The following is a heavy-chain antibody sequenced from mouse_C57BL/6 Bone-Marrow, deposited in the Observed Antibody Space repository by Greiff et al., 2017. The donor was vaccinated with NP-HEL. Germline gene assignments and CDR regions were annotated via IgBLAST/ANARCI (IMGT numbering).Heavy chain of an antibody. CDR3: TSYYYGSKRYYYAMDY. CDR2: IRLKSDNYAT. J-gene: IGHJ4*01. Sequence: GGSMKLSCVASGFTFSNYWMNWVRQSPEKGLEWVAQIRLKSDNYATHYAESVKGRFTISRDDSKSSVYLQMNNLRAEDTGIYYCTSYYYGSKRYYYAMDYWGQGTSVTVSS. CDR1: GFTFSNYW. D-gene: IGHD1-1*01. V-gene: IGHV6-3*01.